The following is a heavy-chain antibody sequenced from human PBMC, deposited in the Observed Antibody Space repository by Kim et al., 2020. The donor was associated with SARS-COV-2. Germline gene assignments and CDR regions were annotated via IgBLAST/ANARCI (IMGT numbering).Heavy chain of an antibody. CDR1: GGSFSGYY. J-gene: IGHJ4*02. V-gene: IGHV4-34*01. D-gene: IGHD2-15*01. CDR3: ARAPHPGCSGGSCYFRY. CDR2: INHSGSS. Sequence: SETLSLTCAVYGGSFSGYYWSWIRQPPGKGLEWIGEINHSGSSNYNPSLKSRVTISVDTSKNQFSLKLSSVTAADTAVYYCARAPHPGCSGGSCYFRYWGQGTLVTVSS.